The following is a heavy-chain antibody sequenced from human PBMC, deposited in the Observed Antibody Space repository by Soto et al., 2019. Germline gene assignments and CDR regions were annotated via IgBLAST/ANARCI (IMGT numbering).Heavy chain of an antibody. J-gene: IGHJ6*02. D-gene: IGHD2-15*01. Sequence: QLQLQESGPGLVKPSETLSLTCTVSGGSISSSSYYWGWIRQPPGKGLEWIGSIYYSGSTYYNPSLKSRVTYSVDTSKNRFSLRLRSVNAADTAVYYCARLLVEVVIDSDGMDYWGQGTTVTDSS. V-gene: IGHV4-39*01. CDR2: IYYSGST. CDR1: GGSISSSSYY. CDR3: ARLLVEVVIDSDGMDY.